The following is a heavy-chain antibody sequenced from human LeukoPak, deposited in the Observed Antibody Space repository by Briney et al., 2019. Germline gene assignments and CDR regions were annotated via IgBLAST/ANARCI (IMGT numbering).Heavy chain of an antibody. CDR2: IYYSGST. Sequence: PSETLSLTCTVSGGSISSSSYYWGWIRQPPGKGLEWIGSIYYSGSTYYNPSLKSRVTISVDTSKNQFSLKLSSVTAADTAVYYCARTMVRGGSGAFDIWGQGTMVTVSS. V-gene: IGHV4-39*01. J-gene: IGHJ3*02. D-gene: IGHD3-10*01. CDR3: ARTMVRGGSGAFDI. CDR1: GGSISSSSYY.